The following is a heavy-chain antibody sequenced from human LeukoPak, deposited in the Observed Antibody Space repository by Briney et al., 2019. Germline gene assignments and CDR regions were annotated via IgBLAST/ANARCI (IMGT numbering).Heavy chain of an antibody. D-gene: IGHD5-12*01. CDR2: IIAIFGIA. Sequence: ASVKVSCKASGGTFSSYAISWVRQAPGDGLEWVGRIIAIFGIANYAQKYQRRVTITADNSTSTAYMELSSLRTEDTAVYYCARERVDIVATMFYGMDVWGQGTTVTVSS. V-gene: IGHV1-69*04. J-gene: IGHJ6*02. CDR1: GGTFSSYA. CDR3: ARERVDIVATMFYGMDV.